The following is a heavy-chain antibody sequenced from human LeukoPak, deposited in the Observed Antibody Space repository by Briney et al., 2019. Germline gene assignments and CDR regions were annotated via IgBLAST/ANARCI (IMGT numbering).Heavy chain of an antibody. Sequence: SVKVSRKASRGTLTNYTISCGRDGPRRGLEWMGGIILIFGTANYAQKFRGRVTITADKSTRTAYMELSSLKSDDTAVYYCARGYGDYGYYYYYYMDVWGKGTTDTNSS. CDR3: ARGYGDYGYYYYYYMDV. D-gene: IGHD4-17*01. CDR2: IILIFGTA. V-gene: IGHV1-69*06. J-gene: IGHJ6*03. CDR1: RGTLTNYT.